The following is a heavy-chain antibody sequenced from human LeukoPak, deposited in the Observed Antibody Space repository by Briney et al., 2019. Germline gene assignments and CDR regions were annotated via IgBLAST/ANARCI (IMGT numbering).Heavy chain of an antibody. CDR3: SVYGDYGSIDY. V-gene: IGHV1-69*05. J-gene: IGHJ4*02. Sequence: GASVKVSCKVSGYTLTELSMHWVRQAPGQGLEWMGGIIPIFGTANYAQKFQGRVTITTDESTSTAYMELSSLRSEDTAVYYCSVYGDYGSIDYWGQGTLVTVSS. CDR2: IIPIFGTA. D-gene: IGHD4-17*01. CDR1: GYTLTELS.